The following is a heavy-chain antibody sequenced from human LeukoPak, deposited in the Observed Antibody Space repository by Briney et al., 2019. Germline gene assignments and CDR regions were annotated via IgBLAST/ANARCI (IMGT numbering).Heavy chain of an antibody. V-gene: IGHV1-46*01. D-gene: IGHD3-22*01. J-gene: IGHJ3*02. CDR2: INPSGGST. Sequence: ASVKVSCKASGYTFTSYYMHWVRQAPGQGLEWMGIINPSGGSTSCAQKFQGRVTMTRDTSTSTVYMELSSLRSEDTAVYYCASGWGFLYYYDSSGYTPNNAFDIWGQGTMVTVSS. CDR1: GYTFTSYY. CDR3: ASGWGFLYYYDSSGYTPNNAFDI.